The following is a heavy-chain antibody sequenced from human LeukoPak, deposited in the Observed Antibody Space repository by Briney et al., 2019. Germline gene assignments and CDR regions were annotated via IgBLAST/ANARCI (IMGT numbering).Heavy chain of an antibody. CDR3: ARYYDSSGRAPGGIDI. CDR2: MYIGGTP. Sequence: GGSLRLSCAASGLSVSSNHMTWVRQAPGKGLEWVSVMYIGGTPDYADSVKGRLTISRDNSKNTLYLQMNSLRAEDTAVYYCARYYDSSGRAPGGIDIWGQGTMVTVSS. V-gene: IGHV3-53*01. D-gene: IGHD3-22*01. J-gene: IGHJ3*02. CDR1: GLSVSSNH.